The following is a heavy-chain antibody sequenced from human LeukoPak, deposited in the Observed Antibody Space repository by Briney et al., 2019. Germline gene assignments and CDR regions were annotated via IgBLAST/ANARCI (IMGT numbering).Heavy chain of an antibody. CDR1: GFTFSSYA. J-gene: IGHJ4*02. Sequence: PGGSLRLSCAASGFTFSSYAMSWVRQAPGKGLEWVSAISGSGGSTYYADSVKGRFTISRDNSKNTPYLQMNSLRAEDTAVYYCAKDSSSWDYYDSSGSFDYWGQGTLVTVSS. CDR3: AKDSSSWDYYDSSGSFDY. V-gene: IGHV3-23*01. D-gene: IGHD3-22*01. CDR2: ISGSGGST.